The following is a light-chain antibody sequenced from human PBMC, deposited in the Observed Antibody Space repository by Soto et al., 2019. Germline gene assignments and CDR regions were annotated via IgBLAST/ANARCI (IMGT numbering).Light chain of an antibody. J-gene: IGLJ1*01. CDR3: SSYTSISTYV. CDR2: DVT. CDR1: SSDVGGYNV. Sequence: QSALTQPASVSGSPGQSITISCTGTSSDVGGYNVVSWYQQHPDKAPKLMIYDVTNRPSGVSNRFSGSKSGNTAALTISGLQAEDEADYYCSSYTSISTYVFGPGTKVTVL. V-gene: IGLV2-14*01.